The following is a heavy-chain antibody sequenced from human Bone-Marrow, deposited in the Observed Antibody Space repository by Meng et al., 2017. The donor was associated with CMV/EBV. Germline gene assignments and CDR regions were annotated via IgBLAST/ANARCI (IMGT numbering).Heavy chain of an antibody. CDR1: GYTFTGYY. J-gene: IGHJ6*02. V-gene: IGHV1-2*02. D-gene: IGHD3-10*01. CDR2: INPNSGGT. Sequence: AAVKVSCKASGYTFTGYYMHWVRQAPGQGLEWMGWINPNSGGTNYAQKFQGRVTMTRDTSISTAYMELSRLRSDDTAVYYCARVTGSTIVRGVMTKGYGMDGWGQGTTVTVYS. CDR3: ARVTGSTIVRGVMTKGYGMDG.